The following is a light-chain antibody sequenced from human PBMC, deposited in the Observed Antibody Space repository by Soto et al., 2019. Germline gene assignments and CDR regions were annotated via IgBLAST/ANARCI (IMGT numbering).Light chain of an antibody. CDR3: CSYAGSTTHVV. V-gene: IGLV2-23*02. Sequence: QSALTQPASVSGSPGQSITISCTGTSSDVRSYNLVSWYQQYPGKAPKFIIYEVSKRPSGVSNRFSGSKSGNTASLTISGLQAEDEADYYCCSYAGSTTHVVFGGGTKLTVL. CDR1: SSDVRSYNL. CDR2: EVS. J-gene: IGLJ2*01.